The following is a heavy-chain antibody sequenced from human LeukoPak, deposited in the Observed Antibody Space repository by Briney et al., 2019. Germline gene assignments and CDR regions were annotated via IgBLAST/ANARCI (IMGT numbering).Heavy chain of an antibody. D-gene: IGHD1-14*01. Sequence: ASVKVSCKASGYTFTGYYMHWVRQAPGQGLEWMGWINPNSGGTNYAQKFQGRVTMTRDASISTAYMELSRLRSDDTAVYYCARNHNPPYYYYMDVWGKGTTVTVSS. J-gene: IGHJ6*03. CDR3: ARNHNPPYYYYMDV. V-gene: IGHV1-2*02. CDR2: INPNSGGT. CDR1: GYTFTGYY.